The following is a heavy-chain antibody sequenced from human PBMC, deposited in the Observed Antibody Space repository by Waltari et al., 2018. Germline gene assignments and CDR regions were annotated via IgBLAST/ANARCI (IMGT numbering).Heavy chain of an antibody. J-gene: IGHJ6*01. CDR2: TTSSGSRV. CDR1: GFSFSEYA. V-gene: IGHV3-11*04. CDR3: VRDRVHFGMDV. Sequence: QVQLVESGGGSVKPGGPLRLSCTASGFSFSEYAMSWVRQAPGKGLEWIANTTSSGSRVHYADSVRGRFTISRDNAKNSLLLDMSSLRVEDTAVCFCVRDRVHFGMDVWGQGTTVIVSS.